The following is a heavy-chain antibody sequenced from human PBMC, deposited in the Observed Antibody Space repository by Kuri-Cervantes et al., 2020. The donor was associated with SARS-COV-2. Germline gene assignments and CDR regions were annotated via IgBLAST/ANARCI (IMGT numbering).Heavy chain of an antibody. Sequence: SETLSLTCTVSGGSISNSSYYWGWIRQPPGKGLEWIGSIYYSGSTYYNPSLKSRVTISVDTSKNQFSLKLSSVTAADTAVYYCASAYSNYAYFDYWGQGTLVTVSS. V-gene: IGHV4-39*07. D-gene: IGHD4-11*01. J-gene: IGHJ4*02. CDR3: ASAYSNYAYFDY. CDR2: IYYSGST. CDR1: GGSISNSSYY.